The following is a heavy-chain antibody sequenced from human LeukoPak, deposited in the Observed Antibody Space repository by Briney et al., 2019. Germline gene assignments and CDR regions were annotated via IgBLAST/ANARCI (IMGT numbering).Heavy chain of an antibody. CDR1: GGSISSYY. D-gene: IGHD1-1*01. Sequence: SETLSLTCTVSGGSISSYYWSWIRQPPGKGLEWIGYIYYSGSTNYNPSLKSRVTISVDTSKNQFSLKLSSVTAADPAVYYCAGGQLGYWGQGTLVTVSS. J-gene: IGHJ4*02. V-gene: IGHV4-59*08. CDR2: IYYSGST. CDR3: AGGQLGY.